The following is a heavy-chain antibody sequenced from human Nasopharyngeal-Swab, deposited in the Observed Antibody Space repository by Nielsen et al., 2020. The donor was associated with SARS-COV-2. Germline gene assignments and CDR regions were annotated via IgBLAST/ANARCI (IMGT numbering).Heavy chain of an antibody. CDR1: GGSISSYY. J-gene: IGHJ4*02. Sequence: SETLSLTCTVSGGSISSYYWSWIRQPPGKGLEWIGYIYYSGSTNYNPSLKSRVTRSVDTSKNQFSLKLSSVTAADTAVYYCARGIYSYGEDYFDYWGQGTLVTVSS. CDR2: IYYSGST. D-gene: IGHD5-18*01. CDR3: ARGIYSYGEDYFDY. V-gene: IGHV4-59*01.